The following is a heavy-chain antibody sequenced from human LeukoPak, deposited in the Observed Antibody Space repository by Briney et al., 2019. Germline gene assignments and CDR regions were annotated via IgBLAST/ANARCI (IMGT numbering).Heavy chain of an antibody. CDR3: ARHSYGSGNPTFDY. J-gene: IGHJ4*02. Sequence: GESLKISCKGSGYSFTSYWITWVRQMPGKGLEWMGRIDPSDSYTSYSPSFQGHVTIPADKSISTAYLQWSSLKASDTAMYYCARHSYGSGNPTFDYWGQGTLVTVSS. V-gene: IGHV5-10-1*01. CDR1: GYSFTSYW. D-gene: IGHD3-10*01. CDR2: IDPSDSYT.